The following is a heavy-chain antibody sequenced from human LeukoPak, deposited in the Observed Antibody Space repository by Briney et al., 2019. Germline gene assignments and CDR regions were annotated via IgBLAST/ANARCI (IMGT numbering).Heavy chain of an antibody. CDR2: ISGSGGST. J-gene: IGHJ4*02. CDR1: GFTFSSYG. D-gene: IGHD2-15*01. Sequence: SGGSLRLSCAASGFTFSSYGMSWVRQAPGKGLEWVSAISGSGGSTYYADSVKGRFTISRDNSKNTLYLQMNSLRAEDTAVYYCAKVGIRYCSGGSCYPIDYWGQGTLVTVSS. V-gene: IGHV3-23*01. CDR3: AKVGIRYCSGGSCYPIDY.